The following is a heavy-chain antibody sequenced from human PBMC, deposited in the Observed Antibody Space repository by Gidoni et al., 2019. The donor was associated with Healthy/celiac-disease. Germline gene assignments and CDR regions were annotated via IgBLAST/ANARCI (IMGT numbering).Heavy chain of an antibody. Sequence: EVQLVESGGGLVKPGGSLRLSCAASGFTFSSYSMNWVRQAPGKGLEWVSSISSSSSYISYADSVKGRFTISRDNAKNSLYLQMNSLRAEDTAVYYCARGTPYDYSNYGESDAFDIWGQGTMVTVSS. V-gene: IGHV3-21*01. CDR1: GFTFSSYS. D-gene: IGHD4-4*01. CDR3: ARGTPYDYSNYGESDAFDI. J-gene: IGHJ3*02. CDR2: ISSSSSYI.